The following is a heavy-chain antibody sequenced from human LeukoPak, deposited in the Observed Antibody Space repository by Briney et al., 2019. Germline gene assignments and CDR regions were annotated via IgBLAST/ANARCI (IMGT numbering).Heavy chain of an antibody. CDR2: IYYSGST. CDR1: GGSISSGGYY. V-gene: IGHV4-31*03. Sequence: SETLSLTCTVSGGSISSGGYYWSWIRQHSGKGLEWIGYIYYSGSTYYNPSLKSRVTISVDTSKNQFSLKLSSVTAADTAVYYCARDEVFLEWPILDYWGQGTLVTVSS. CDR3: ARDEVFLEWPILDY. D-gene: IGHD3-3*01. J-gene: IGHJ4*02.